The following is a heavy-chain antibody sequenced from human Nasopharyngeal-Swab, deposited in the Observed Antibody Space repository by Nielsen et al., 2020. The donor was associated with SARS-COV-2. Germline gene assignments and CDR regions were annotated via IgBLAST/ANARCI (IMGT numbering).Heavy chain of an antibody. Sequence: GGSLRLSCAASGFTFSSYGMHWVRQAPGKGLEWVAVIWYDGSEKYYVDSVKGRFTISRDNAKNSLYLQMNSLRAEDTAVYYCAYSSSWTTVGDYWGQGTLVTISS. CDR3: AYSSSWTTVGDY. V-gene: IGHV3-33*03. J-gene: IGHJ4*02. CDR2: IWYDGSEK. D-gene: IGHD6-13*01. CDR1: GFTFSSYG.